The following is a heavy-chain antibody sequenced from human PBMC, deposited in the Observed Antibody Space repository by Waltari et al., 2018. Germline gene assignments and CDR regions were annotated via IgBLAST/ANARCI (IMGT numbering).Heavy chain of an antibody. Sequence: EVNLVEYGGGLVQPGGSRRLSCVDCGFTFSSYWMSWVRQAPGKGLEWVANIKEDGTDKYYVDSVKGRFAISRDNAKNSLYLHMNTLRVEDTAIYYCARANWGSGDYWGRGTLVTVSS. CDR3: ARANWGSGDY. D-gene: IGHD7-27*01. J-gene: IGHJ4*02. CDR2: IKEDGTDK. V-gene: IGHV3-7*01. CDR1: GFTFSSYW.